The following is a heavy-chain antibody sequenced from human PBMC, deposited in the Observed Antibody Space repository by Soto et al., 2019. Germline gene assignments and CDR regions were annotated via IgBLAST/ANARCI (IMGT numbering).Heavy chain of an antibody. CDR1: GSTFTRYD. Sequence: ASVKVACKASGSTFTRYDMNWVRQDTAQGLEWMGWMNSNCGNTGYAQKFLGRVTMTSNTSIITAYKELSSLRSEDAAACYCRCSSSLHYYYYGMYVCTQGTTGTVSS. D-gene: IGHD6-13*01. CDR2: MNSNCGNT. CDR3: RCSSSLHYYYYGMYV. J-gene: IGHJ6*02. V-gene: IGHV1-8*01.